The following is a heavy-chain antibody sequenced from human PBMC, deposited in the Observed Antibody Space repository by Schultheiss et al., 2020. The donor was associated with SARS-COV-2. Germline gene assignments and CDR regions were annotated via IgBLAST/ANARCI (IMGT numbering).Heavy chain of an antibody. CDR1: GGSISSSSYY. CDR3: ARASGGSYYF. Sequence: SETLSLTCTVSGGSISSSSYYWGWIRQPPGKGLEWIGYIYYSGSTYYNPSLKSRVTISVDRSKNQFSLKLSSVTAADTAVYYCARASGGSYYFWGQGTLVTVSS. D-gene: IGHD1-26*01. J-gene: IGHJ4*02. CDR2: IYYSGST. V-gene: IGHV4-39*07.